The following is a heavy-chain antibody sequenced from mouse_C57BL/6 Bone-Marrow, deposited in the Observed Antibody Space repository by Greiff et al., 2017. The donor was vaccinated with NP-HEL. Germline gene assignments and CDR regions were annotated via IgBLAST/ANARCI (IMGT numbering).Heavy chain of an antibody. CDR2: IDPSDSYT. CDR3: ARDDSYYYGSSPYYAMDY. J-gene: IGHJ4*01. D-gene: IGHD1-1*01. Sequence: QVQLQQPGAELVMPGASVKLSCKASGYTFTSYWMHWVKQRPGQGLEWIGEIDPSDSYTNYHQKFTGTSTLTVDKSSSTAYMQLSSLTSEDSAVYYCARDDSYYYGSSPYYAMDYWGQGTSVTVSS. V-gene: IGHV1-69*01. CDR1: GYTFTSYW.